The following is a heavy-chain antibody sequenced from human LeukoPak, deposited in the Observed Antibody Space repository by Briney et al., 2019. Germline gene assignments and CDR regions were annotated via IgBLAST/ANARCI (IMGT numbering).Heavy chain of an antibody. CDR3: ARQETKRITMVRGVILSPALGY. CDR2: INWDGGST. CDR1: GFTFDDYG. V-gene: IGHV3-20*04. D-gene: IGHD3-10*01. J-gene: IGHJ4*02. Sequence: SGGSLRLSCAASGFTFDDYGMSWVRQAPGKGLEWVSGINWDGGSTGYADSVKGRFTISRDNAKNSLYLQMNSLRAEDTALYYCARQETKRITMVRGVILSPALGYWGQGILVTVSS.